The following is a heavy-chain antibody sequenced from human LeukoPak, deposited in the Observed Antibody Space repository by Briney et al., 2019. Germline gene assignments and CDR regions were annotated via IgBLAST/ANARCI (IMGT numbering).Heavy chain of an antibody. D-gene: IGHD5-18*01. CDR3: ARTGGHSYGSPFDY. CDR2: ISAYNGNT. CDR1: GGTFSSYA. J-gene: IGHJ4*02. V-gene: IGHV1-18*01. Sequence: ASVKVSCKASGGTFSSYAISWVRQAPGQGLEWMGWISAYNGNTNYVQKLQGRVTMTTDTSTSTAYMELRSLRSDDTAAYYCARTGGHSYGSPFDYWGQGTLVSVSS.